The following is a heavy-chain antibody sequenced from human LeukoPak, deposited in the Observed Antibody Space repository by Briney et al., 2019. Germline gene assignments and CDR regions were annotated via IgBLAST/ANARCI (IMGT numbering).Heavy chain of an antibody. CDR2: MNPNSGNT. V-gene: IGHV1-8*01. D-gene: IGHD5-18*01. Sequence: ASVKVSCKASGYTFTSYDINWVRQATGQGREWRGWMNPNSGNTGYAQKFQGRVTMTRNTSISTAYMELSSLRSEDTAVYYCARVDTAMAYYYYGMDVWGQGTTVTVSS. J-gene: IGHJ6*02. CDR1: GYTFTSYD. CDR3: ARVDTAMAYYYYGMDV.